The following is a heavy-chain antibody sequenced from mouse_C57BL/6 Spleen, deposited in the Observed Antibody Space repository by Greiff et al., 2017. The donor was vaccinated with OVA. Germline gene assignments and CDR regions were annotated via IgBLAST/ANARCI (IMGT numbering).Heavy chain of an antibody. CDR2: IYPGDGDT. D-gene: IGHD1-1*01. J-gene: IGHJ4*01. CDR1: GYAFSSYW. V-gene: IGHV1-80*01. Sequence: QVHVNQSGAELVKPGASVKISCKASGYAFSSYWMNWVKQRPGKGLEWIGQIYPGDGDTNYNGKFKGKATLTADKSSSTAYMQLSSLTSEDSAVYFCARRDTTVGAMDYWGQGTSVTVSS. CDR3: ARRDTTVGAMDY.